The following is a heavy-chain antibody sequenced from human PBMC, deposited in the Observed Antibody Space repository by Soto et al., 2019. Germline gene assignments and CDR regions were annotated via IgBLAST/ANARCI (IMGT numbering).Heavy chain of an antibody. D-gene: IGHD4-4*01. CDR3: AGWGGHDYNY. J-gene: IGHJ4*02. Sequence: EVQLLGSGGGLVQPGGTLRLSCVGSGFTFSTYWMNWVRQAPGKGLEWVANINPDGNVGTYVDSVRGRFTTSRDNAKNSLSMQMNSLRDDDTAVYFGAGWGGHDYNYWGQGIMVTVSS. CDR2: INPDGNVG. CDR1: GFTFSTYW. V-gene: IGHV3-7*03.